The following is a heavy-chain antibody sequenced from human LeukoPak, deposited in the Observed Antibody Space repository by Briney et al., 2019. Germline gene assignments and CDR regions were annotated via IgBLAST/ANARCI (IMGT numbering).Heavy chain of an antibody. CDR1: GFTFSSCA. J-gene: IGHJ4*02. D-gene: IGHD3-10*01. V-gene: IGHV3-23*01. Sequence: GGSLRLSGAASGFTFSSCALSWVRQAPGKGLEGVSTVSVNGGTTYYADSVKGRFTISRDNSKNTLYLQMNSLRAEDTAVYFCAKELHGSGNYAFDYWGQGTLVTVSS. CDR3: AKELHGSGNYAFDY. CDR2: VSVNGGTT.